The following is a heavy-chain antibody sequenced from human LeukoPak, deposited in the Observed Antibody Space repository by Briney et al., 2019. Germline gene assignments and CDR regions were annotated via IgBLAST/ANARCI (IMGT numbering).Heavy chain of an antibody. Sequence: GESLKISFKGSGYSFSSYWIGWVRQMPGKGLEWMGIIYPDDSDTRYSPSFQGQVTISADKSISTAYLQWSSLKASDTAMYYRARHRKDIGFDSWGQGTLVTVSS. CDR3: ARHRKDIGFDS. V-gene: IGHV5-51*01. D-gene: IGHD2-15*01. J-gene: IGHJ4*02. CDR1: GYSFSSYW. CDR2: IYPDDSDT.